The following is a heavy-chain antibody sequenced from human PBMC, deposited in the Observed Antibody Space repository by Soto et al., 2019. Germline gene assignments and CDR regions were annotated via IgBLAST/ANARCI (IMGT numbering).Heavy chain of an antibody. CDR1: GFTFRGDA. Sequence: AGGSLRLSCVASGFTFRGDAMSWVRQAPGKGLEWVSSISGSGQMTHYADSVKGRFTISRDNSKNTLYLQMKSLRAEDTAVYYCARSEMTYNWNDWGQGTLVTVYS. CDR3: ARSEMTYNWND. D-gene: IGHD1-20*01. V-gene: IGHV3-23*01. J-gene: IGHJ4*02. CDR2: ISGSGQMT.